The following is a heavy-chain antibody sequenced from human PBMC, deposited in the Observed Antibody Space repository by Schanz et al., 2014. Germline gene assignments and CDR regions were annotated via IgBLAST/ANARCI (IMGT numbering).Heavy chain of an antibody. J-gene: IGHJ6*02. CDR2: IKGKTDGGTA. V-gene: IGHV3-15*01. CDR1: GLTFTSAW. D-gene: IGHD3-10*01. Sequence: EVHLVESGGGLVQPGGSLRLSCATSGLTFTSAWMSWVRQAPGKGLEWVGRIKGKTDGGTADYAAPVKGRFTISTDDSKNTVYLQMNSLQTEDTAVYYCAKDGPGGSGSYSADGGMDVWGQGTTVTVSS. CDR3: AKDGPGGSGSYSADGGMDV.